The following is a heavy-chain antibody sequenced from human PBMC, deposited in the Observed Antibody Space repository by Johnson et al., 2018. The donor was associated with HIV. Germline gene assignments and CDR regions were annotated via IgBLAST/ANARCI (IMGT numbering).Heavy chain of an antibody. V-gene: IGHV3-30*03. J-gene: IGHJ3*02. CDR1: GFTFDDYD. CDR2: ISYDGSKK. Sequence: QMLLVESGGGLVRPGWSLRLSCAASGFTFDDYDMDWVRQAPGRGLEWVVSISYDGSKKYYADSVKGRFTISRDNTKNTLYLQMNSLRADDTAVYYCAREGPSERAGFDIWCQGTMVTVSS. CDR3: AREGPSERAGFDI.